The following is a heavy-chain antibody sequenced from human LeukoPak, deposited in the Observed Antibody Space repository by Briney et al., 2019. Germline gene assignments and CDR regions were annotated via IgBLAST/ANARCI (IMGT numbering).Heavy chain of an antibody. CDR3: ARDPSYGSGTYFDY. Sequence: GGSLRLSCIASGFTFSSYAMNWVRQAPGKGLEYVSTTSSRGGSTHYASSVKGRFTISRDNSKNTLYLQMASLTTEDMAVYYCARDPSYGSGTYFDYWGQGTLVTVSS. D-gene: IGHD3-10*01. CDR1: GFTFSSYA. V-gene: IGHV3-64*01. J-gene: IGHJ4*02. CDR2: TSSRGGST.